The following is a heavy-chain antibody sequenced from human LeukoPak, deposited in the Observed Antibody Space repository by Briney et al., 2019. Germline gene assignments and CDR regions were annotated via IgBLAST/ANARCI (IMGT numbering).Heavy chain of an antibody. Sequence: GGSLRLSCVASGFTFSSHIMSWVRQTPGKGLECVSSISGNADGTSYADSVKGRFTISRDNSKSTVYLQMNSLRTEDTAVYYCARGKRGSGRYPYFDLGGQGTPVTVSS. CDR2: ISGNADGT. CDR3: ARGKRGSGRYPYFDL. V-gene: IGHV3-23*01. CDR1: GFTFSSHI. J-gene: IGHJ4*02. D-gene: IGHD1-26*01.